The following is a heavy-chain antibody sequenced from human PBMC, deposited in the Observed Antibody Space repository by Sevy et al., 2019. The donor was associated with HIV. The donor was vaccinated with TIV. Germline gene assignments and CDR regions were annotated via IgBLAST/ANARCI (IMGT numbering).Heavy chain of an antibody. CDR2: ISSSSSTI. Sequence: GGSLRLSCAASGFTFSSYSMNWVRQAPGKGLEWVSYISSSSSTIYYEDSVEGGFTISRDNAKNSLYLQMNSLRAEDTAVYYCARVPVNDSGGYRLYYYGTDVWGQGTTVTVSS. J-gene: IGHJ6*02. CDR1: GFTFSSYS. D-gene: IGHD3-22*01. V-gene: IGHV3-48*01. CDR3: ARVPVNDSGGYRLYYYGTDV.